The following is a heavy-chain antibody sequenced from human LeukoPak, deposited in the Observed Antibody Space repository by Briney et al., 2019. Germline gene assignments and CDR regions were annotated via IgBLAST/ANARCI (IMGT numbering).Heavy chain of an antibody. Sequence: ASVKASCKASGYTFTTYYIHWVRQAPGQGLEWMGIINPSGGTTTYAQKFQGRVTMTRDTSTSTVYMELNSLRSEDTAVYYCARPYDISASYYDYWGQGTLVTVSP. J-gene: IGHJ4*02. V-gene: IGHV1-46*01. CDR1: GYTFTTYY. D-gene: IGHD3-22*01. CDR2: INPSGGTT. CDR3: ARPYDISASYYDY.